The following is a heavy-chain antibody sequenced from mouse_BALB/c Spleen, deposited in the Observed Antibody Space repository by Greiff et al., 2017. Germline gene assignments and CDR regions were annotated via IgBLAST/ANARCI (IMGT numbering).Heavy chain of an antibody. CDR1: GFTFSSYA. J-gene: IGHJ1*01. V-gene: IGHV5-9-4*01. CDR2: ISSGGSYT. CDR3: ARNWDWYFDV. Sequence: EVKVEESGGGLVKPGGSLKLSCAASGFTFSSYAMSWVRQSPEKRLEWVAEISSGGSYTYYPDTVTGRCTISRDNAKNTLYLEMSSLRSEDTAMYYCARNWDWYFDVWGAGTTVTVSS. D-gene: IGHD4-1*01.